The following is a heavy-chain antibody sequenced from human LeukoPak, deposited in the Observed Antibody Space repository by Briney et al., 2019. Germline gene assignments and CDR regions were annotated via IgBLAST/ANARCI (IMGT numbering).Heavy chain of an antibody. Sequence: PGGSLRLSCAASGFTFSSYAMSWVRQAPGKGLEWVSAVSGSGGSTYYADSVKGRFTISRDNSKNTLYLQMNSLRAEDTAVYYCAKDWGYSSPPNSFDYWGQGTLVTVSS. D-gene: IGHD6-13*01. CDR3: AKDWGYSSPPNSFDY. CDR1: GFTFSSYA. CDR2: VSGSGGST. J-gene: IGHJ4*02. V-gene: IGHV3-23*01.